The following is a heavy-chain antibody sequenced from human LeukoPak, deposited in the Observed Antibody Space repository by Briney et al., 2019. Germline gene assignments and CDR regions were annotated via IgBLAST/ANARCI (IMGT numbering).Heavy chain of an antibody. Sequence: ASVKVSCTASRYTFTGYDINWVREAAGQGLEWMGWMNPNTGRTGFAQKFQGRLTMTRDTSISAAYMELSSLRSEDTAIYYCAKRGDYCDTANCYYDSWGPGTLVTVSS. CDR2: MNPNTGRT. CDR1: RYTFTGYD. D-gene: IGHD2/OR15-2a*01. V-gene: IGHV1-8*01. J-gene: IGHJ4*02. CDR3: AKRGDYCDTANCYYDS.